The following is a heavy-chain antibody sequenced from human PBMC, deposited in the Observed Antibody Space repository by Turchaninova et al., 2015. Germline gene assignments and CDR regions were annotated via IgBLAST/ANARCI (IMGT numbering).Heavy chain of an antibody. D-gene: IGHD6-19*01. CDR2: IYSVGST. CDR3: ASNLAVAGFKTIRG. J-gene: IGHJ4*02. Sequence: LGLPVQAPGCTVVGKSMGWGGQDPGKWLEWFSVIYSVGSTYYADSVKGRFTISRDNSKNTLYLQMNSLRAEDTAVYYCASNLAVAGFKTIRGWGQGTLVTVSS. CDR1: GCTVVGKS. V-gene: IGHV3-66*01.